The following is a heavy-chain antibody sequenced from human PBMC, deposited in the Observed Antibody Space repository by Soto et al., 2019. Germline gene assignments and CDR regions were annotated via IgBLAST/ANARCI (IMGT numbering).Heavy chain of an antibody. CDR2: IYSGGST. D-gene: IGHD5-12*01. CDR1: GLTGSSNY. CDR3: ARDIPEYSGPEGNY. V-gene: IGHV3-66*01. J-gene: IGHJ4*02. Sequence: GGPLRHSCAASGLTGSSNYMSWVRQATGKGLEWVSVIYSGGSTYYADSVKGRFTISRDNSKNTLYLQMNSLRAEDTAVYYCARDIPEYSGPEGNYWGQGTLVTVSS.